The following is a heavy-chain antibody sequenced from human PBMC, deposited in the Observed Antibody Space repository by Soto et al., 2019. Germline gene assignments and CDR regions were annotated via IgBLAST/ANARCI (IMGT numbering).Heavy chain of an antibody. V-gene: IGHV1-18*01. Sequence: ASVKVSCKASGYTFTSYGISWVRQAPGQGLEWMGWISAYNGNTNYAQKLQGRVTMTTDTSTSTAYMELRSLRSDDTAVYYCGRESRLWFGEFPIAYWGQGTLVTVSS. CDR2: ISAYNGNT. J-gene: IGHJ4*02. CDR1: GYTFTSYG. CDR3: GRESRLWFGEFPIAY. D-gene: IGHD3-10*01.